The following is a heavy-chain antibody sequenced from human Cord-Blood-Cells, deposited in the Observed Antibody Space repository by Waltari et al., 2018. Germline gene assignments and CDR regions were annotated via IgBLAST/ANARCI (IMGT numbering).Heavy chain of an antibody. CDR3: ARTVVTSDMYYFDY. Sequence: VQLVQSGAEVKKPGASVKVSCKVPGYTFTSSDINWVRPATGQGLEWMGWMNPNSGNTGYAQKFQGRVTMTRNTSISTAYMELSSLRSEDTAVYYCARTVVTSDMYYFDYWGQGTLVTVSS. D-gene: IGHD2-2*01. CDR2: MNPNSGNT. CDR1: GYTFTSSD. V-gene: IGHV1-8*01. J-gene: IGHJ4*02.